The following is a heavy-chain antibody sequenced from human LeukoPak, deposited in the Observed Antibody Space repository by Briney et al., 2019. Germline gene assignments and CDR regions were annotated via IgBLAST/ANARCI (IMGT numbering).Heavy chain of an antibody. D-gene: IGHD6-13*01. CDR3: AKDVGSSWSYYFDY. CDR2: VDNSGGAT. Sequence: GGSLRLSCVVSGFTFRSFAMNWVRQAPGKGLEWVSSVDNSGGATYYADSVKGRFIISRDNSRNTLNLQMNSLRAEDTAVYYCAKDVGSSWSYYFDYWGQGTLVTVSS. V-gene: IGHV3-23*01. CDR1: GFTFRSFA. J-gene: IGHJ4*02.